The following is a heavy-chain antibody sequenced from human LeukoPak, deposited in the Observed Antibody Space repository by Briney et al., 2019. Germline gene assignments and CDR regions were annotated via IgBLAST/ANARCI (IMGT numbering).Heavy chain of an antibody. CDR1: GFTFSRYG. CDR3: AKSSYYDASGYYREYYFDY. V-gene: IGHV3-23*01. D-gene: IGHD3-22*01. J-gene: IGHJ4*02. Sequence: GGSLRLSCAGSGFTFSRYGMTWVRQAPGRGLEWVSGISGSGGSTHYADSVKGQITISRDKAKNTLYLQMNSLRAEDTAVYYCAKSSYYDASGYYREYYFDYWGQGTLVTVSS. CDR2: ISGSGGST.